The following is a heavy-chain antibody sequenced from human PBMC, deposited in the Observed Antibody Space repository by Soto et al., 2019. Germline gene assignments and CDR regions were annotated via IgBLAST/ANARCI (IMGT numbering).Heavy chain of an antibody. Sequence: PGGSLRLSCAASGFTFSSYGMHWVRQAPGKGLEWVAVISYDGSNKYYADSVKGRFTISRDNSKNTLYLQMNSLRAEDTAVYYCARVLIAAAAEFDYWGQGTLVTVSS. CDR1: GFTFSSYG. CDR2: ISYDGSNK. J-gene: IGHJ4*02. CDR3: ARVLIAAAAEFDY. V-gene: IGHV3-30*03. D-gene: IGHD6-13*01.